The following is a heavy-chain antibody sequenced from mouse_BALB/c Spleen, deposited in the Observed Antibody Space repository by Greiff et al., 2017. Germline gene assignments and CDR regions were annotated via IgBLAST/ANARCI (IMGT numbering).Heavy chain of an antibody. CDR2: IYPGSGNT. D-gene: IGHD2-3*01. J-gene: IGHJ4*01. CDR1: GYTFTDYY. Sequence: VQLQQSGAELARPGASVKLSCKASGYTFTDYYINWVKQRTGQGLEWIGEIYPGSGNTYYNEKFKGKATLTADKSSSTAYMQLSSLTSEDSAVYFCARVGYYRLGAMDYWGQGTSVTVSS. V-gene: IGHV1-77*01. CDR3: ARVGYYRLGAMDY.